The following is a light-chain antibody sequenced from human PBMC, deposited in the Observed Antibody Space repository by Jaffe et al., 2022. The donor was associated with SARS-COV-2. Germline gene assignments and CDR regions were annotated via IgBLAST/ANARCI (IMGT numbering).Light chain of an antibody. V-gene: IGKV1-33*01. CDR2: DAS. CDR3: QQYDTLFLT. Sequence: DIQMTQSPSSLSASVGDRVTITCQASQDMSNYLNWYQQKPGKAPKLLIYDASNLQTGVPSRFSGSRSGADFSFTISSLQPEDIATYYCQQYDTLFLTFGGGTKVEIK. CDR1: QDMSNY. J-gene: IGKJ4*01.